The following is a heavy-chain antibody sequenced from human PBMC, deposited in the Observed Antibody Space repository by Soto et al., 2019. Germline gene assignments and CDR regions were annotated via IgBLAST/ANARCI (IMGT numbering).Heavy chain of an antibody. CDR2: INEDWSEK. J-gene: IGHJ4*02. D-gene: IGHD3-16*01. V-gene: IGHV3-7*03. CDR3: ARTGWPQSSYYFDY. Sequence: GSLRLSCAASGFRLSLFWMSWVRQTPGKGLEWVANINEDWSEKFFADSVKGRFTISRDNAKNSLSLQMNSLTADDTAVYYCARTGWPQSSYYFDYWGQGTLVTVSS. CDR1: GFRLSLFW.